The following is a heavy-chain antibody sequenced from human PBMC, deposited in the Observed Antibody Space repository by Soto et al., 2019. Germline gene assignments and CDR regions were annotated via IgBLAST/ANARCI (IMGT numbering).Heavy chain of an antibody. CDR2: IYYSGST. Sequence: ALQTLSLTCTVSGGSIIGGGYYWRWIRQHPGKGLEWIGYIYYSGSTYYNPSLKSRVTISVDTSKNQFPLKLSSVTAADTAVYYCARDSSSSGRAAFDIWGQGTMVTVS. D-gene: IGHD6-6*01. CDR3: ARDSSSSGRAAFDI. CDR1: GGSIIGGGYY. V-gene: IGHV4-31*03. J-gene: IGHJ3*02.